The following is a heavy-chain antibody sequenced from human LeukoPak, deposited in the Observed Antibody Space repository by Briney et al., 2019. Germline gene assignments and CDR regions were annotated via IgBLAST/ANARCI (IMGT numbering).Heavy chain of an antibody. CDR2: ISGSGGST. V-gene: IGHV3-23*01. D-gene: IGHD3-3*01. J-gene: IGHJ3*02. CDR1: GFTFSSYG. Sequence: PGGSLRLSCAASGFTFSSYGMSWVRQAPGKGLEWVSAISGSGGSTYYADSVKGRFTISRDNSKNTLYLQMNSLRAEDTAVYYCAKNYDFWSGYPHAFDIWGQGTMVTVSS. CDR3: AKNYDFWSGYPHAFDI.